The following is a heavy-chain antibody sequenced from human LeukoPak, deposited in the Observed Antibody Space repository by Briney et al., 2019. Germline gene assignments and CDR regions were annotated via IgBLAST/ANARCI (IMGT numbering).Heavy chain of an antibody. D-gene: IGHD5-24*01. V-gene: IGHV4-4*07. J-gene: IGHJ4*02. Sequence: SETLSLTCTVSGGSASIYYWSWIRQSAGKGLEWIGRFYTRGSTNYNPSLRSRVTMSVDTSKNQFSLKLSSVTAADTAVYYCARDRGYSYADYWGQGTLVTVSS. CDR3: ARDRGYSYADY. CDR2: FYTRGST. CDR1: GGSASIYY.